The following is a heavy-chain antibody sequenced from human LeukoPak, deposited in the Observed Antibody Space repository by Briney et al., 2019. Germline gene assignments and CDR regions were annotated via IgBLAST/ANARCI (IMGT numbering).Heavy chain of an antibody. CDR3: ARWSTVNPAYYYGMDV. Sequence: GASVKVSCKASGYTFSSYGIAWVRQAPGQGLEWLGWITAYNGYTRHAQKVQGRVTVTIDTPTSTGHMGLRSLRSDDTAVYYCARWSTVNPAYYYGMDVWGQGTTVIVSS. D-gene: IGHD4-17*01. CDR2: ITAYNGYT. V-gene: IGHV1-18*01. J-gene: IGHJ6*02. CDR1: GYTFSSYG.